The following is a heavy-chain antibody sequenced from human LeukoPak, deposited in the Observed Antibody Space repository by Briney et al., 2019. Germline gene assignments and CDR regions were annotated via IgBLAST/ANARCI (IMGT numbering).Heavy chain of an antibody. Sequence: ASVKVSCKASGDTFTGYYMHWVRQAPGQGREWVGWINPNSGGTNYAQKFQGRVTMTRDTSISTAYMELSRLRSDDTAVYYCAMGGGHCSSTSCYRSWFDPWGQGTLVTVSS. V-gene: IGHV1-2*02. J-gene: IGHJ5*02. CDR1: GDTFTGYY. D-gene: IGHD2-2*02. CDR3: AMGGGHCSSTSCYRSWFDP. CDR2: INPNSGGT.